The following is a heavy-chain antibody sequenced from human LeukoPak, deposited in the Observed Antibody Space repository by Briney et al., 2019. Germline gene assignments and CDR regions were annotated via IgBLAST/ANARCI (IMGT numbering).Heavy chain of an antibody. Sequence: GGSLRLSCAASGFTFSSYAMSWVRQAPGKGLEWVSTIDSSAGSPDYADSVKGRFTISRDNSKNTLYLQMNSLRAEDTAVYYCAKAQIKDSTWYYFGYWDQGTLVTVSS. CDR2: IDSSAGSP. V-gene: IGHV3-23*01. J-gene: IGHJ4*02. D-gene: IGHD6-13*01. CDR3: AKAQIKDSTWYYFGY. CDR1: GFTFSSYA.